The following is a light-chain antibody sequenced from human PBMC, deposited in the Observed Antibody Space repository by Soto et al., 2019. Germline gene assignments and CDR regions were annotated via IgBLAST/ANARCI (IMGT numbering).Light chain of an antibody. CDR2: WAS. V-gene: IGKV4-1*01. CDR1: RSVLYSSNNKNF. J-gene: IGKJ1*01. CDR3: QQYYSTPGT. Sequence: DFVMTQSPDSLAVSLGERATINCKSSRSVLYSSNNKNFLAWYQQKPGQPPKLLIYWASTRESGVPDRFSYSGCGTNSTITISSPQAEDVAVYNCQQYYSTPGTLGTGTKVEIK.